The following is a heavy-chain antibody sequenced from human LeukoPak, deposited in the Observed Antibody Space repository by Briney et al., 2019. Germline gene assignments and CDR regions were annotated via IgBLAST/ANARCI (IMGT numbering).Heavy chain of an antibody. CDR1: GFDFSSNW. J-gene: IGHJ4*02. D-gene: IGHD5-18*01. V-gene: IGHV3-74*01. CDR2: IKGDGIST. CDR3: AKASGLDTAMVLLDY. Sequence: GGSLRLSCAASGFDFSSNWMHWVRHAPGQGLVWVSRIKGDGISTNYADSVKGRFTISRDNAKNSLYLQMNSLRAEDTALYYCAKASGLDTAMVLLDYWGQGTLVTVSS.